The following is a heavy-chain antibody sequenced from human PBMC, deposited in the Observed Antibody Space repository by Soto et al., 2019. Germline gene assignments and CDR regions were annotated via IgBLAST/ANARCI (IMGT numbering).Heavy chain of an antibody. CDR1: GDTFNFYS. D-gene: IGHD3-10*01. CDR2: VNPILSMS. Sequence: QVQLVQSGTEVKRPGSSVKVSCKASGDTFNFYSINWVRQAPGLGLEWMGRVNPILSMSNYAQRFQGRVTMTADKSTSTAYMELSGVRSDDTAIYYCATSYGSGYRAFDYWGQGALVTVSS. J-gene: IGHJ4*02. CDR3: ATSYGSGYRAFDY. V-gene: IGHV1-69*04.